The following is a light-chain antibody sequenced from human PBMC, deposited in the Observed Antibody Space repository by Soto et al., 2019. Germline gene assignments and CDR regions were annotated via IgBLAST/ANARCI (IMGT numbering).Light chain of an antibody. CDR1: QSVSSSY. CDR2: GAS. CDR3: RQYCSSCT. V-gene: IGKV3-20*01. J-gene: IGKJ3*01. Sequence: EIVLTQSPGTLSLSPGERATLSCRASQSVSSSYLAWYQQKPGQAPRLLIYGASSRATGIPDRFSGIGSGTDFTPTISRLEPEAFAVYYCRQYCSSCTFGPGPKVDIK.